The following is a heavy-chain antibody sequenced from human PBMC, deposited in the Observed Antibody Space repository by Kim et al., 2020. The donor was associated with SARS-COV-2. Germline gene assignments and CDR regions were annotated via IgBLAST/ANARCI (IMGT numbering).Heavy chain of an antibody. CDR2: ISSSSSTI. CDR3: ARGVAVAGTVLDY. J-gene: IGHJ4*02. V-gene: IGHV3-48*04. D-gene: IGHD6-19*01. Sequence: GGSLRLSCAASGFTFSSYSMNWVRQAPGKGLEWVSYISSSSSTIYYADSVKGRFTISRDNAKNSLYLQMNSLRAEDTAVYYCARGVAVAGTVLDYWGQGTLVTVSS. CDR1: GFTFSSYS.